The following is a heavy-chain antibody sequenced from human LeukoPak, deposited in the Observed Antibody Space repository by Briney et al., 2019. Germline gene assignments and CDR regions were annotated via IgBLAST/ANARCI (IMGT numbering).Heavy chain of an antibody. J-gene: IGHJ4*02. CDR2: IYYSGST. Sequence: SETLSLTCTVSGGSVSSGRYYWSWIRPPPGTGLEWFGYIYYSGSTNYNPSLKRLLNIPVNTSKTQFSLKLSSVTAAGTAVYYCAGDEYTGYDRYWGQGTPVSVSS. CDR3: AGDEYTGYDRY. CDR1: GGSVSSGRYY. D-gene: IGHD5-12*01. V-gene: IGHV4-61*01.